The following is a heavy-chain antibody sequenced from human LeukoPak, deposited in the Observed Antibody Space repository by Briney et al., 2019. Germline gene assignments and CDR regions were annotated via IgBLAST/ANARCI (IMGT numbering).Heavy chain of an antibody. CDR3: ARDIMGSGWYPSWFDP. Sequence: GGSLRLSCAASGFTFSSYSMNWVRQAPGKGLEWVSYISSSSSTIYYADSVKGRFTISRDNAKNSLYLQMNSLRAEDTAVYYCARDIMGSGWYPSWFDPWGQGTLVTVSS. CDR2: ISSSSSTI. CDR1: GFTFSSYS. V-gene: IGHV3-48*01. J-gene: IGHJ5*02. D-gene: IGHD6-19*01.